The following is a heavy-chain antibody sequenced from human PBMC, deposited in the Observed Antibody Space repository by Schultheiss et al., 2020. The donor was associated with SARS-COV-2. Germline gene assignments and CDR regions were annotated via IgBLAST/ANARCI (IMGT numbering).Heavy chain of an antibody. J-gene: IGHJ5*02. CDR3: ARARGLVRWFDP. Sequence: GGSLRLSCAASRFTFSDYAMHWVRQAPGKGLEWVSAISGSGGSTYYADSVKGRFTISRDNSKNTLYLQMNSLRAEDTAVYYCARARGLVRWFDPWGQGTLVTVSS. CDR2: ISGSGGST. V-gene: IGHV3-23*01. D-gene: IGHD6-19*01. CDR1: RFTFSDYA.